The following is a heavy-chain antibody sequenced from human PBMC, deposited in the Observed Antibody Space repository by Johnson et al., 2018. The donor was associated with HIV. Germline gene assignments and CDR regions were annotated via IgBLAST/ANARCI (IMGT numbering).Heavy chain of an antibody. CDR3: AREGYYNFWSGAFDI. V-gene: IGHV3-30-3*01. D-gene: IGHD3-3*01. Sequence: QVQLVESGGGVVQPGRSLRLSCAASGFTFSSYAMHWVRQAPGKGLEWVAVISYDGSNKYYADSVKGRFTISRDNSKNTLYLQMNSLRAEDTAVYYCAREGYYNFWSGAFDIWGQGTMLTVTS. CDR2: ISYDGSNK. CDR1: GFTFSSYA. J-gene: IGHJ3*02.